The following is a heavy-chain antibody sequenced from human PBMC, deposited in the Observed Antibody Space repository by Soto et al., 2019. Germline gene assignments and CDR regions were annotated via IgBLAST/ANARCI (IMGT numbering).Heavy chain of an antibody. D-gene: IGHD3-10*01. J-gene: IGHJ4*02. CDR2: LVPLFGTP. V-gene: IGHV1-69*01. Sequence: QAQLVQSGAEVKNPGSSVKVSCMSSAGTFNRYAINWVRQAPGHGLEWLGGLVPLFGTPNYAQKFQDRVTIAADESTNTTSMELRGLTSDDTAVYYCTRQQRDTHMVPFDDWGQGTLVTVSS. CDR3: TRQQRDTHMVPFDD. CDR1: AGTFNRYA.